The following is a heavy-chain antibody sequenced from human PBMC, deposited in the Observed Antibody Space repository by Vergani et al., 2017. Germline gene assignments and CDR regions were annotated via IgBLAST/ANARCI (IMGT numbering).Heavy chain of an antibody. CDR2: IYPGDSDT. CDR1: GYSFTTYW. CDR3: ARRGYCSGGSCSLFDY. Sequence: EVQLVQSGAEVKKPGESLKISCKGSGYSFTTYWIGWVRQMPGKGLEWMGIIYPGDSDTRYSPSFQGQVTISADKSLSTAYLQWSSLKASDTAMYYCARRGYCSGGSCSLFDYWGQGTLVTVSS. V-gene: IGHV5-51*01. D-gene: IGHD2-15*01. J-gene: IGHJ4*02.